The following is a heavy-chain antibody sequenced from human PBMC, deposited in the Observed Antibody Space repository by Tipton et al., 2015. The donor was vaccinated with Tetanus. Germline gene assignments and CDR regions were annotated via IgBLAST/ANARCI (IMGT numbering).Heavy chain of an antibody. D-gene: IGHD3-16*01. CDR2: INEEGTST. CDR3: ARDYVWGNVRYYYAMDV. Sequence: SLRLSCAASGFSFNTFWMYWVRQVPGKGLEWVSRINEEGTSTVYLDSVKGRFTISRDNARNTLFLQMHSLRAEDTGVYYCARDYVWGNVRYYYAMDVWGQGTTVMGSS. CDR1: GFSFNTFW. J-gene: IGHJ6*02. V-gene: IGHV3-74*01.